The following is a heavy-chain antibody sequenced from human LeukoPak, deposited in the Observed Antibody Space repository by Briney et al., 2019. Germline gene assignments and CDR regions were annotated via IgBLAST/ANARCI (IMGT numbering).Heavy chain of an antibody. J-gene: IGHJ4*02. V-gene: IGHV1-18*01. D-gene: IGHD6-6*01. Sequence: GASVKVSCKASGYSFTTYGMSWVGQAPGQGLAWMGWISVYNGDTNYAQTFQGRVTMTTHTSARTAYVELRSLRSDDTAVYYSVRDAITGRLTGVYWGQGALVTVSS. CDR2: ISVYNGDT. CDR1: GYSFTTYG. CDR3: VRDAITGRLTGVY.